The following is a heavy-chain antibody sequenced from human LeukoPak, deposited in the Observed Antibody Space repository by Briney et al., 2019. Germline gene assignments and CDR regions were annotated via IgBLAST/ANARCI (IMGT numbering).Heavy chain of an antibody. V-gene: IGHV3-23*01. J-gene: IGHJ4*02. D-gene: IGHD2-15*01. Sequence: GGSLRLSCTASGFTFNDYAMSWVRQAPGKGLEWVSTISGRGANTYYADSVKGRFTITRDNSKNTLSLQLSSLRVEDTAVYYCAKGNVVVVAATFEYWGQGNLVTVSS. CDR3: AKGNVVVVAATFEY. CDR1: GFTFNDYA. CDR2: ISGRGANT.